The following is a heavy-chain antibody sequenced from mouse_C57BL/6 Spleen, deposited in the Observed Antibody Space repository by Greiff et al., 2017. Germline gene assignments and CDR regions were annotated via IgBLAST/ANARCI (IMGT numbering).Heavy chain of an antibody. J-gene: IGHJ3*01. CDR1: GYSFTDYN. D-gene: IGHD1-1*01. CDR2: INPNYGST. Sequence: EVQLQQSGPELVKPGASVKISCKASGYSFTDYNMNWVKQSNGQSLEWIGVINPNYGSTSYNQKFKGKATLTVDQSSSTAYMQLNSLTSEDSAVYYCARPDYYGSSLFAYWGQGTLVTVSA. CDR3: ARPDYYGSSLFAY. V-gene: IGHV1-39*01.